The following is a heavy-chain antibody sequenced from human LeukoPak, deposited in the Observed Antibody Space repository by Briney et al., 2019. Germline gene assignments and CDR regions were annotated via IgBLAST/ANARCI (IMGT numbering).Heavy chain of an antibody. CDR3: SRESGAFCPFAY. CDR1: VGSISSTNW. CDR2: FSLTGVP. Sequence: PSEALSLTCDVSVGSISSTNWWGWVRQPPGQGLEWIGEFSLTGVPNYNPSPNGRVTMSLDKSRNQLSLKLTSVTAPDTALYYFSRESGAFCPFAYGGEGTLVIVPP. J-gene: IGHJ4*02. D-gene: IGHD1-26*01. V-gene: IGHV4/OR15-8*01.